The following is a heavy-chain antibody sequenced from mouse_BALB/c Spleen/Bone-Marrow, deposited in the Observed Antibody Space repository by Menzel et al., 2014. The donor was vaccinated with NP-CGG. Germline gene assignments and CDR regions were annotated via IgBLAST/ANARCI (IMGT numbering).Heavy chain of an antibody. D-gene: IGHD1-1*01. CDR1: GYTFSSYW. V-gene: IGHV1-9*01. CDR2: ILPGSGST. CDR3: AREDYYGSSYGDY. J-gene: IGHJ2*01. Sequence: QVQLQQSGAELMKPGASVKIYCKATGYTFSSYWIEWVKQRPGHGLEWIGEILPGSGSTNYNEKFKGKATFTADTSSNTAYMQLSSLTSEDSAVYYCAREDYYGSSYGDYWGQGTTLTVSP.